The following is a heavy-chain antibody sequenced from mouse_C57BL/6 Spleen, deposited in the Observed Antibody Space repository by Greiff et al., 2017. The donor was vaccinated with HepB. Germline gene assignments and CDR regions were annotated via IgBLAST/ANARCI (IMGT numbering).Heavy chain of an antibody. V-gene: IGHV10-1*01. CDR2: IRSKSNNYAT. J-gene: IGHJ1*03. Sequence: EVKLMESGGGLVQPKGSLKLSCAASGFSFNTYAMNWVRQAPGKGLEWVARIRSKSNNYATYYADSVKDRFTISRDDSESMLYLQMNNLKTEDTAMYYCVRQLGQGYFDVWGTGTTVTVSS. D-gene: IGHD4-1*01. CDR1: GFSFNTYA. CDR3: VRQLGQGYFDV.